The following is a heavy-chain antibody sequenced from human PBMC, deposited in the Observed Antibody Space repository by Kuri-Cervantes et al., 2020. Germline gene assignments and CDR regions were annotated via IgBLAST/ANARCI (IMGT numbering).Heavy chain of an antibody. J-gene: IGHJ2*01. V-gene: IGHV4-59*10. CDR1: GGSFSGYY. CDR3: AIDRNWYFDL. Sequence: SQTLSLTCAVYGGSFSGYYWSWIRQPAGKGLEWIGRIYTSGSTNYNPSLKSRVTMSVDTSKNQFSLKLSSVTAADTAVYYCAIDRNWYFDLWGRGTLVTVSS. CDR2: IYTSGST.